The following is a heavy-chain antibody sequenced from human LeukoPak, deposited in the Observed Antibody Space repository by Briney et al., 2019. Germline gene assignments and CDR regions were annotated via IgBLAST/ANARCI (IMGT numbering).Heavy chain of an antibody. J-gene: IGHJ3*02. D-gene: IGHD6-19*01. CDR2: ISSSGGST. Sequence: QAGGSLRLSCAASGFTFSSYAMSWVRQAPGKGLEWVSGISSSGGSTYYADSVKGRFTISRDNSKNTVYLQMNSLRAEDTAVYYCAREVAGWDAFDIWGQGTMVTVSS. V-gene: IGHV3-23*01. CDR3: AREVAGWDAFDI. CDR1: GFTFSSYA.